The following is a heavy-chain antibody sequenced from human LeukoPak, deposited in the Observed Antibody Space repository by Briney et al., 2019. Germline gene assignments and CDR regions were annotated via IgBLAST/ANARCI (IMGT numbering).Heavy chain of an antibody. D-gene: IGHD3-3*01. CDR3: ARDYDFWSGYSDTNWFDP. CDR1: GGSISSYY. V-gene: IGHV4-4*07. CDR2: IYTSGST. J-gene: IGHJ5*02. Sequence: SETLSLTCTVSGGSISSYYWSLIRQPAGKGLEWIGRIYTSGSTNYNPSLKSRVTMSVDTSKNQFSLKLSSVTAADTAVYYCARDYDFWSGYSDTNWFDPWGQGTLVTVSS.